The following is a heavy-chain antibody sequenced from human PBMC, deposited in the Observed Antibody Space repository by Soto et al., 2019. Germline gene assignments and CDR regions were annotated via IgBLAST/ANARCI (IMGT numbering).Heavy chain of an antibody. D-gene: IGHD3-10*01. CDR1: GYTLTELS. CDR3: AKDTIVDLENNYYGMDV. Sequence: GGPVKVSCKVSGYTLTELSLPWVRQAPGKGLEWMGGFDPEDGETIYAQKFQGRVTMTEDTSTAKAYMELSRLRSEDTAVYYCAKDTIVDLENNYYGMDVWGQGTLVPVSP. J-gene: IGHJ6*01. V-gene: IGHV1-24*01. CDR2: FDPEDGET.